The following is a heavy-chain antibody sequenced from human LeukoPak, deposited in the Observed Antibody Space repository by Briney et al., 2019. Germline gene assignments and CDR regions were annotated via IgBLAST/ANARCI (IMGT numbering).Heavy chain of an antibody. CDR1: GFTFSSYA. CDR3: AQQWLVLGAFDI. D-gene: IGHD6-19*01. V-gene: IGHV3-23*01. CDR2: ISGSGGST. J-gene: IGHJ3*02. Sequence: QAGGSLRLSCAASGFTFSSYAMSWVRQAPGKGLEWVSAISGSGGSTYYAHSVKGRFTISRDNSKNTLYLQMNSLRAEDTAVYYCAQQWLVLGAFDIWGQGTMVTVSS.